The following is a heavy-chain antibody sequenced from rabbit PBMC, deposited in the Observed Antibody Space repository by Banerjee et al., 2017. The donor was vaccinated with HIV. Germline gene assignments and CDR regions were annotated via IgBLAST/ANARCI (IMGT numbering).Heavy chain of an antibody. V-gene: IGHV1S40*01. CDR1: GFDLSNYYY. J-gene: IGHJ4*01. D-gene: IGHD6-1*01. CDR3: ARDGGDGDYGYASNL. CDR2: IYTVSGGT. Sequence: QSLEESGGDLVKPGASLTLTCTASGFDLSNYYYMCWVRQAPGKGLEWIGCIYTVSGGTWYPRWVNGRFTISKTASTTVDLQMTSLTVADTATYFCARDGGDGDYGYASNLWGPGSLFTVS.